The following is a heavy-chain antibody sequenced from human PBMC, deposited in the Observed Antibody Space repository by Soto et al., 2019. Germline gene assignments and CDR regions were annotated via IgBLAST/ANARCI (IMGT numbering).Heavy chain of an antibody. J-gene: IGHJ4*02. Sequence: ASVKVSCKASGYTFTSYDINWVRQATGQGLEWMGWMNPNSGNTGYAQKFQGRVTMTRNTSISTAYMELSSLRSEDTAVYYCARGRRRYCSGGSCYRGIDYWGQGTLVTVSS. CDR1: GYTFTSYD. CDR3: ARGRRRYCSGGSCYRGIDY. V-gene: IGHV1-8*01. CDR2: MNPNSGNT. D-gene: IGHD2-15*01.